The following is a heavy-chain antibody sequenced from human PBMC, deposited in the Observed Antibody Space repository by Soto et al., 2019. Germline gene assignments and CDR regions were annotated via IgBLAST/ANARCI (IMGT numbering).Heavy chain of an antibody. D-gene: IGHD3-3*01. CDR2: ISYDGSNK. CDR3: ARDMVAITILALYYYYHYGMDG. Sequence: GGSLRLSCAASGFTFSSYAMHWVRQAPGKGLEWVAVISYDGSNKYYADSVKGRFTISRDNSKNTLYLQMNSLRAEDTAVYYCARDMVAITILALYYYYHYGMDGWGRGTTVTVSS. J-gene: IGHJ6*02. V-gene: IGHV3-30-3*01. CDR1: GFTFSSYA.